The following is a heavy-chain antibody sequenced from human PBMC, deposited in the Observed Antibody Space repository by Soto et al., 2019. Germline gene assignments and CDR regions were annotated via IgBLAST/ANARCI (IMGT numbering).Heavy chain of an antibody. CDR1: GYSFTSYW. CDR3: ASYYYYDSSGYPHDDAFDI. D-gene: IGHD3-22*01. J-gene: IGHJ3*02. V-gene: IGHV5-51*01. Sequence: GESLKISCKGSGYSFTSYWIGWVRQMPGKGLEWMGIIYPGDSDTRYSPSFQGQVTISADKSISTAYLQWSSLKAPDTAMYYCASYYYYDSSGYPHDDAFDIWGQGTMVTVSS. CDR2: IYPGDSDT.